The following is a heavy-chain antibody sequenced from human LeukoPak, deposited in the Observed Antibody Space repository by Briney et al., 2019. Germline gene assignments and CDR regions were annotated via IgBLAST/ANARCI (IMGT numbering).Heavy chain of an antibody. V-gene: IGHV3-30*04. CDR1: GFTFSSYA. J-gene: IGHJ4*02. CDR3: ARDIPNIVGATWVFDY. D-gene: IGHD1-26*01. Sequence: GKSLRLSCAASGFTFSSYAMHWVRQAPGKGLEWVAVISYDGSNKYYADSVKGRFTISRDNSKNTLYLQMNSLRAEDTAVYYCARDIPNIVGATWVFDYWGQGTLVTVSS. CDR2: ISYDGSNK.